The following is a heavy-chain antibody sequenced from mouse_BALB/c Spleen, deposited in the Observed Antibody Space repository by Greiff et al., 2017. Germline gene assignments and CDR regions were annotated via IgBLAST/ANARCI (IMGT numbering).Heavy chain of an antibody. D-gene: IGHD1-1*01. CDR3: AQVSYYLGIGYDY. V-gene: IGHV3-2*02. J-gene: IGHJ4*01. CDR1: GYSITSDYA. CDR2: ISYSGST. Sequence: EVQLVESGPGLVKPSQSLSLTCTVTGYSITSDYAWNWIRQFPGNKLEWMGYISYSGSTSYNPSLKSRISITRDTSKNQFFLQLNSVTTEDTATYYCAQVSYYLGIGYDYWGQGTSVTVSS.